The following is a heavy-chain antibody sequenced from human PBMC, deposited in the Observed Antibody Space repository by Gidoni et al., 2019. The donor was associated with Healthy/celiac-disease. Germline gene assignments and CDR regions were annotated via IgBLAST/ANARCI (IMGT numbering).Heavy chain of an antibody. Sequence: QVQLVESGGGVVQPGRSLRLSCAASGFHFSTHAMHWVRQAPGKGLEGVVVISYDGSNKYYADSVKGRFTISRDNSKNTLYLQMNSLRAEDTAVYYCAQTSGSYDYYYYYGMDVWGQGTTVTVSS. J-gene: IGHJ6*02. D-gene: IGHD1-26*01. CDR1: GFHFSTHA. CDR3: AQTSGSYDYYYYYGMDV. CDR2: ISYDGSNK. V-gene: IGHV3-30-3*01.